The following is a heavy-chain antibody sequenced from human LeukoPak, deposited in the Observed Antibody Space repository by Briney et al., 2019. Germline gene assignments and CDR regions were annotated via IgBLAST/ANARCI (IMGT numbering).Heavy chain of an antibody. Sequence: GGSLRLSCAASGFTFSSYSMNWVRQAPGKGLEWVSSISSSSSYIYYADSVKGRFTISRDNAKNSLYLQMNSLRAEDTAVYYCARARITIFGADWYFDLWGRGTLVTVSS. CDR2: ISSSSSYI. CDR1: GFTFSSYS. D-gene: IGHD3-3*01. V-gene: IGHV3-21*01. J-gene: IGHJ2*01. CDR3: ARARITIFGADWYFDL.